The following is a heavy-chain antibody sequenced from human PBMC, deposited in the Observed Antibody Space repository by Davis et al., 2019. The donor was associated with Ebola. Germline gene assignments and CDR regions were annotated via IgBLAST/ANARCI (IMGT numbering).Heavy chain of an antibody. V-gene: IGHV4-59*08. D-gene: IGHD4-17*01. Sequence: SKTLSLTCTVSGGSISSYYWSWIRQPPGKGLEWIGYIYYSGSTNYNPSLKSRVTISVDTSKNQFSLKLSSVTAADTAVYYCARGTTVIYYYYYGMDVWGQGTTVTVSS. CDR3: ARGTTVIYYYYYGMDV. J-gene: IGHJ6*02. CDR2: IYYSGST. CDR1: GGSISSYY.